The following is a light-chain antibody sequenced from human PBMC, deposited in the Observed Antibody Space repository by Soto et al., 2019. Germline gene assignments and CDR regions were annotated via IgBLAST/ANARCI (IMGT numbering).Light chain of an antibody. CDR3: QQYHYWWT. CDR1: QGVSNN. Sequence: EIVMTQSPATLSLSDGEKAPLYCRASQGVSNNLAWFQQKPGKVPRLLIYGASNRATGVSARLSGSGSGTEFTLTISSLQSEDFAVYYCQQYHYWWTFGQGTKVDIK. CDR2: GAS. V-gene: IGKV3-15*01. J-gene: IGKJ1*01.